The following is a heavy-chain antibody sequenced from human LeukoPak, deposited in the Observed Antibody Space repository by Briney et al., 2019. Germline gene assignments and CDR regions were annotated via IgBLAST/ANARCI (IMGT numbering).Heavy chain of an antibody. CDR2: IYSGGST. V-gene: IGHV3-53*01. D-gene: IGHD6-19*01. Sequence: GSLILSCAASGFPVNSNYMSWVRQAPGKGLEWVSVIYSGGSTYYADSVKGRFTISRDNSKNTLYLQMNSLRAEDTAVYYCARTGWLGAFDIWGQGTMVTVSS. J-gene: IGHJ3*02. CDR3: ARTGWLGAFDI. CDR1: GFPVNSNY.